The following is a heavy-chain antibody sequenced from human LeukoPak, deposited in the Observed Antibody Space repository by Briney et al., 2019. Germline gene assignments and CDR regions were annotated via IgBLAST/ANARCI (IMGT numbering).Heavy chain of an antibody. Sequence: PGGSLRLSCAASGFTFNSYAMSWVRQAPGKGLEWVSVIYSGGSTYYADSVKGRFTISRDNSKNTLYLQMNSLRAEDTAVYYCARGAYSSGWAYFDHWGQGTLVTVSS. CDR2: IYSGGST. J-gene: IGHJ4*02. D-gene: IGHD6-19*01. CDR3: ARGAYSSGWAYFDH. CDR1: GFTFNSYA. V-gene: IGHV3-53*01.